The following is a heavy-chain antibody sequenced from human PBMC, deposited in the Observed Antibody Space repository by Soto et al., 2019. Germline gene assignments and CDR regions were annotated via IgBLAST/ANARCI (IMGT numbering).Heavy chain of an antibody. CDR1: GFSLSTSGVG. D-gene: IGHD3-22*01. Sequence: KESGPTLVKPTQTLTLTCTFSGFSLSTSGVGVGWIRQPPGKALEWLALIYWDDDKRYSPSLKSRLTITKDISKNQVVLTMTNMDPVDTATYYCAHRRRYYDSSGYYYLDYWGQGTLVTVSS. CDR2: IYWDDDK. V-gene: IGHV2-5*02. CDR3: AHRRRYYDSSGYYYLDY. J-gene: IGHJ4*02.